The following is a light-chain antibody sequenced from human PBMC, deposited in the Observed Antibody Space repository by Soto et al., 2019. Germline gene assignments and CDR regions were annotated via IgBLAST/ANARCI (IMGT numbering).Light chain of an antibody. J-gene: IGKJ2*01. CDR3: QQSYSTPYT. Sequence: IHMTQSPSSLSASVGDRVTITCRASQRITTYLNWYQQKPGKAPKLLISTAATLQGGVPSRFSRSGSVTAFTLTITTLKPEDFATYFGQQSYSTPYTLGQGTKLESK. V-gene: IGKV1-39*01. CDR1: QRITTY. CDR2: TAA.